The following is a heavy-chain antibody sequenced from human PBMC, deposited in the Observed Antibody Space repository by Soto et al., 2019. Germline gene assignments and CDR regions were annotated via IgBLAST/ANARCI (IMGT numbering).Heavy chain of an antibody. D-gene: IGHD6-13*01. CDR2: INPNSGGT. V-gene: IGHV1-2*04. CDR1: GYTFTGYY. CDR3: ARSEAAAGTRVAFDI. Sequence: QVQLVQSGAEVKKPGASVKVSCKASGYTFTGYYMHWVRQAPGQGLEWMGWINPNSGGTNYAQKFQGWVTMTRDTSISTAYMELSRLRSDDTAVYYRARSEAAAGTRVAFDIWGQGTMVTVSS. J-gene: IGHJ3*02.